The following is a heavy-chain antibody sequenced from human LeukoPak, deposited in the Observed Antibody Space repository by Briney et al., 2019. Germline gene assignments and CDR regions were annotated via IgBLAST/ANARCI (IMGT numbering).Heavy chain of an antibody. J-gene: IGHJ4*02. CDR1: GFTFSSYS. CDR3: ARDTAGTTSRLFDY. D-gene: IGHD1-7*01. CDR2: ISSSSSYI. V-gene: IGHV3-21*01. Sequence: PGGSLRLSCAASGFTFSSYSMNWVRQAPGKGLEWVSSISSSSSYIYYADSVKGRFTISRDNAKNSLYLQMNSLRAEDTAVYYCARDTAGTTSRLFDYWGQGTLVTVSS.